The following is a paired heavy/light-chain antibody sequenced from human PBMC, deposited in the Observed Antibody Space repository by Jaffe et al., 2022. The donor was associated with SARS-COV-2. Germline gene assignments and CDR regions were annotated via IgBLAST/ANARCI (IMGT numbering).Light chain of an antibody. CDR2: SNN. V-gene: IGLV1-44*01. Sequence: QSVLTQPPSASGTPGQRVTISCSGSSSNIGSNTVNWYQQLPGTAPKLLIYSNNQRPSGVPDRFSGSKSGTSASLAISGLQSEDEADYYCAAWDDSLNCVFGGGTKLTVL. CDR1: SSNIGSNT. CDR3: AAWDDSLNCV. J-gene: IGLJ3*02.
Heavy chain of an antibody. CDR3: ARKGYYDSSGYHTYYYYYYMDV. V-gene: IGHV3-48*01. J-gene: IGHJ6*03. CDR1: GFTFSSYS. Sequence: EVQLVESGGGLVQPGGSLRLSCAASGFTFSSYSMNWVRQAPGKGLEWVSYISSSSSTIYYADSVKGRFTISRDNAKNSLYLQMNSLRAEDTAVYYCARKGYYDSSGYHTYYYYYYMDVWGKGTTVTVSS. D-gene: IGHD3-22*01. CDR2: ISSSSSTI.